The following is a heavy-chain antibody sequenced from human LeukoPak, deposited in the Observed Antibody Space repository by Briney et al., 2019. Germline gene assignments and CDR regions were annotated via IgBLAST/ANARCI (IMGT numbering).Heavy chain of an antibody. CDR3: ARENDVTGNALDV. D-gene: IGHD2-2*01. J-gene: IGHJ6*02. Sequence: PSETLSLTCTVSGGSVESADYYWSWIRQPPGKGLEWIGYMYHTGSTNYNPSLKSRVTISVDTSKNQFSLKLSSVTAADTAVYYCARENDVTGNALDVWGQGTTVTVSS. CDR1: GGSVESADYY. V-gene: IGHV4-61*08. CDR2: MYHTGST.